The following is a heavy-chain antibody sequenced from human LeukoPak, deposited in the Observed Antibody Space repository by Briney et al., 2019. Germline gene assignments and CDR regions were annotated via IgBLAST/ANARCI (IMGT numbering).Heavy chain of an antibody. CDR3: ARGGGLYFGDLFSAGYMDV. Sequence: SETLSLTCTVSGGPISRPYWSWIRQPPGEGLEWIGYVYSDGRTNFNPSLKSRVTMSIDTSKSQFSLRLTSVTAADAAVYYCARGGGLYFGDLFSAGYMDVWGKGTTVTVSS. D-gene: IGHD3-10*01. CDR1: GGPISRPY. J-gene: IGHJ6*03. V-gene: IGHV4-59*11. CDR2: VYSDGRT.